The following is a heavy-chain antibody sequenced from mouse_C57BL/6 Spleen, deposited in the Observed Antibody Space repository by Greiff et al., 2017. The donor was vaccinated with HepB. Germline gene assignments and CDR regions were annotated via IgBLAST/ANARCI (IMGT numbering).Heavy chain of an antibody. V-gene: IGHV3-8*01. CDR2: ISYSGST. D-gene: IGHD2-3*01. Sequence: VQLKQSGPGLAKPSQTLSLTCSVTGYSITSDYWNWIRKFPGNKLEYMGYISYSGSTYYNPSLKSRISITRDTSKNQYYLQLNSVTTEDTATYYCARYRGGYYDWYFDVWGTGTTVTVSS. CDR1: GYSITSDY. CDR3: ARYRGGYYDWYFDV. J-gene: IGHJ1*03.